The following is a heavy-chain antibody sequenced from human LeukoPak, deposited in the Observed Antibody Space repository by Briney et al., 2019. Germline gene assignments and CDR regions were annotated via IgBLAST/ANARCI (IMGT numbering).Heavy chain of an antibody. Sequence: SETLSLTCTVSGGSISDYYWSWLRQPAGKGLEWIGRIHTTGSTDYNPSLKSRITVSVDTSKNQFSLKLSSVTAADTALYYCAREASRGFLVSGYYYYYMDVWGKGTTVTVSS. V-gene: IGHV4-4*07. CDR2: IHTTGST. CDR3: AREASRGFLVSGYYYYYMDV. CDR1: GGSISDYY. J-gene: IGHJ6*03. D-gene: IGHD3-3*01.